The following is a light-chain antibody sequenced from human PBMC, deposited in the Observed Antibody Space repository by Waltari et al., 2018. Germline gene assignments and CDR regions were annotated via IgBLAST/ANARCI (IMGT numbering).Light chain of an antibody. V-gene: IGKV3-20*01. CDR1: QSVTRA. J-gene: IGKJ1*01. Sequence: EILLTQSPATLSLSPGERATLSCRASQSVTRALAWYQQKPGQAPRLLIYGASNGATGIPDRFSGSGSGTDFSLTISRLEPEDFAVYYCQHYVRLPATFGQGTKVEIK. CDR2: GAS. CDR3: QHYVRLPAT.